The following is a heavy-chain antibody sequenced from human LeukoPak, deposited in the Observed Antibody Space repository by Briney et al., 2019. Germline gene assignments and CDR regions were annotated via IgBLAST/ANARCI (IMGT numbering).Heavy chain of an antibody. V-gene: IGHV4-59*01. J-gene: IGHJ4*02. CDR1: GGSIRAYY. CDR3: ARGRVRAALNY. CDR2: VYYTGST. Sequence: PAETLSLTCTVSGGSIRAYYMSWIRQPPGKGLEWIGYVYYTGSTNYNPSLKSRVTTSVDTSKNQFSLKLSSVTAADTAVYYCARGRVRAALNYWGQGTLVTVSS. D-gene: IGHD1-26*01.